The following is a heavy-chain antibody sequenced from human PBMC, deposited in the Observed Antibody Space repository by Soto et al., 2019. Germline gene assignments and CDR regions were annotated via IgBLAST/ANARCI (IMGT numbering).Heavy chain of an antibody. CDR1: GFNFTNHW. V-gene: IGHV3-74*01. Sequence: GGSLRLSCAASGFNFTNHWMHWVRQAPGKGLVWVSGITSDGKSKAYAEPVKGRFAISRDNAKNTVYLQMNGLTVEDTAVYYCARESGDWPLNWFDPWGQGTLVTVSS. J-gene: IGHJ5*02. CDR3: ARESGDWPLNWFDP. D-gene: IGHD2-21*02. CDR2: ITSDGKSK.